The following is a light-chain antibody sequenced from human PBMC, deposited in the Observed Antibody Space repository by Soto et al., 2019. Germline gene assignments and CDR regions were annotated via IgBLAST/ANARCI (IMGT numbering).Light chain of an antibody. CDR3: QYYDTFRT. J-gene: IGKJ1*01. CDR1: QSVDSTY. V-gene: IGKV3-20*01. Sequence: IVLTQSPGTLSLSPGERATLSCRASQSVDSTYLTWYQQKPGQAPRLLIYGASGRATGIPDRFNGSGSGTDFTLTISRLEPEDFAVYYCQYYDTFRTFGQGTKVDIK. CDR2: GAS.